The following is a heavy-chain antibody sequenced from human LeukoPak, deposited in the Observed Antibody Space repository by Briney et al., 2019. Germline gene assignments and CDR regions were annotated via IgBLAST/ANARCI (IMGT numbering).Heavy chain of an antibody. D-gene: IGHD2-2*01. J-gene: IGHJ3*02. CDR1: GYSFTSYW. Sequence: GESLKISCKGSGYSFTSYWIGWVRQMPGKGLEWMGIIYPGDSDTRYSPSFQGQVTISADKSISTAYLQWSSLKASDTAMYYCARPTPXVVPAAIVSIAAFXIWGQGTMXTXXS. V-gene: IGHV5-51*01. CDR3: ARPTPXVVPAAIVSIAAFXI. CDR2: IYPGDSDT.